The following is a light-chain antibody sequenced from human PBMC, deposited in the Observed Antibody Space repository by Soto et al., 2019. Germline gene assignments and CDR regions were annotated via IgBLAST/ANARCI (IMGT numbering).Light chain of an antibody. Sequence: QSALTQPASVSGSPGQSFTISCTGTSGDVGGYNYVSWYQLDPGKAPKLIIYEVNNRPSGVSNRFSGSKSGNTASLTISGLQAEDEADYYCTSYTSSGPWVFGGGTKLTVL. CDR1: SGDVGGYNY. V-gene: IGLV2-14*01. CDR2: EVN. CDR3: TSYTSSGPWV. J-gene: IGLJ3*02.